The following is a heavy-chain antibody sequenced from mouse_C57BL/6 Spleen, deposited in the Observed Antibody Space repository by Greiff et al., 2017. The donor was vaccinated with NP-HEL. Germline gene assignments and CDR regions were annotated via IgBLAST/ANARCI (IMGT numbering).Heavy chain of an antibody. CDR2: IRSKSNNYAT. V-gene: IGHV10-1*01. CDR3: VRRGYGSPYWYFDV. CDR1: GFSFNTYA. Sequence: EVQRVESGGGLVQPKGSLKLSCAASGFSFNTYAMNWVRQAPGKGLEWVARIRSKSNNYATYYADSVKDRFTISRDDSESMLYLQMNNLKTEDTAMYYCVRRGYGSPYWYFDVWGTGTTVTVSS. J-gene: IGHJ1*03. D-gene: IGHD1-1*01.